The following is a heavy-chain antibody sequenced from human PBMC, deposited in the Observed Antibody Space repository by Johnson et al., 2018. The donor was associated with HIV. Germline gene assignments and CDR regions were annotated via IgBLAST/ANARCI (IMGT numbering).Heavy chain of an antibody. CDR3: ARLRSGNRAFDI. CDR1: GFTFSSYD. J-gene: IGHJ3*02. V-gene: IGHV3-13*01. Sequence: MLLVESGGGLVQPGGSLRLSCAASGFTFSSYDMHWVRQATGKGLEWVSVITTAGDTHYPGSVKGRFTISRENAKNSLHLQMNSLRAEDTAVYYCARLRSGNRAFDIWGEGTMVTVSS. D-gene: IGHD2-15*01. CDR2: ITTAGDT.